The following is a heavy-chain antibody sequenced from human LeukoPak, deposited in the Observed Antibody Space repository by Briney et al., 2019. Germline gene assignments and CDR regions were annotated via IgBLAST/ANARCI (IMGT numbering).Heavy chain of an antibody. Sequence: PSQTLSLTCTVSGGSISSGSYYWSWIRQPAGKGLEWIGRIYTNGSTNYNPSLKSRVTISVDTSKNQFSLKLSSVTAADTAVYYCARDYYDSSGSNFVWGQGTMVTVSS. J-gene: IGHJ3*01. CDR3: ARDYYDSSGSNFV. D-gene: IGHD3-22*01. CDR2: IYTNGST. V-gene: IGHV4-61*02. CDR1: GGSISSGSYY.